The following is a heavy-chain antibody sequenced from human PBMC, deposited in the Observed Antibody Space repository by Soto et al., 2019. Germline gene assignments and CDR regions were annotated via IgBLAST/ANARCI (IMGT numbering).Heavy chain of an antibody. CDR2: IRSKAYGGTT. CDR3: TRVSGYSCGYNDYYYYGMDV. J-gene: IGHJ6*02. V-gene: IGHV3-49*03. Sequence: GGSLRLSCTASGFTFGDYAMSWFRQAPGKGLEWVGFIRSKAYGGTTEYAASVKGRFTISRDDSKSIAYLQMNSLKTEDTAVYYCTRVSGYSCGYNDYYYYGMDVWGQRTTVTVSS. D-gene: IGHD5-18*01. CDR1: GFTFGDYA.